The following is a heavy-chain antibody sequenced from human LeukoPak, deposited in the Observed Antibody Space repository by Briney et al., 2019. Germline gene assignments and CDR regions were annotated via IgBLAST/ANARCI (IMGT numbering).Heavy chain of an antibody. Sequence: ASVKVSCKASGYTFTGYYMHWVRQAPGQGLEWMGWINPNSGGTNYAQKFQGRVTMTRGTSISTAYMELSRLRSDDTAVYYCAREITMVRGRERYYYYMDVWGKGTTVTVSS. D-gene: IGHD3-10*01. V-gene: IGHV1-2*02. CDR1: GYTFTGYY. CDR2: INPNSGGT. J-gene: IGHJ6*03. CDR3: AREITMVRGRERYYYYMDV.